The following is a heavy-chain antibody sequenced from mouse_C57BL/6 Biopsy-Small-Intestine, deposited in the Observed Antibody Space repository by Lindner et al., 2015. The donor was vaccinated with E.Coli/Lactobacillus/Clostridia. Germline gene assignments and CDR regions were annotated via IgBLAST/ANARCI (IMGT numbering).Heavy chain of an antibody. D-gene: IGHD4-1*01. V-gene: IGHV14-2*01. CDR1: GFNIKDYY. CDR2: IDPEDGET. CDR3: AKLAMDY. J-gene: IGHJ4*01. Sequence: VQLQESGAELVKPGLSQVSCTASGFNIKDYYMHWVKQRTEQGLEWIGRIDPEDGETKYAPKFQGKATITADTSSNTAYLQLSSLTSEDTAVYYCAKLAMDYWGQGTSVTVSS.